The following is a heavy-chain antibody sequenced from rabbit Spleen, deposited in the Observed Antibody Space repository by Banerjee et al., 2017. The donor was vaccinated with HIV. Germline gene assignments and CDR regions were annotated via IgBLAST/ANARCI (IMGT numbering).Heavy chain of an antibody. V-gene: IGHV1S45*01. Sequence: QEQLVESGGGLVQPEGSLTLTCKASGFDFSSNSMCWVRQAPGKGLEWIGCIYAGSGSTYYASWAKGRFTISKTSSTTVTLQMTSLTAADTATYFCARDTGTSFSSYGMDLWGPGTLVTVS. CDR3: ARDTGTSFSSYGMDL. CDR2: IYAGSGST. D-gene: IGHD8-1*01. CDR1: GFDFSSNS. J-gene: IGHJ6*01.